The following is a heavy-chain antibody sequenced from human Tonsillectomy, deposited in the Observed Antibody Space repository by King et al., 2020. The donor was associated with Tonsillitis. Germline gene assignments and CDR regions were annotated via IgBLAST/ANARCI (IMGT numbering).Heavy chain of an antibody. Sequence: VQLVEAGAEVKKPGASVKASCKASGYTLTSYDINWVRQATGQGLEWMGWVNPNSGNTGYAQKLRGRVTMNRNSSINTAYMELSSLRSEDTAVYYCARGIALTVATSRENWFHTWGQGTLVTVPS. CDR1: GYTLTSYD. CDR3: ARGIALTVATSRENWFHT. D-gene: IGHD5-12*01. V-gene: IGHV1-8*01. CDR2: VNPNSGNT. J-gene: IGHJ5*02.